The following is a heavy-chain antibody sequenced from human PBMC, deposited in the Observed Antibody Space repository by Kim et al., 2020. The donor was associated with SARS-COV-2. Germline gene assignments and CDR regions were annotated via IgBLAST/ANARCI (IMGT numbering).Heavy chain of an antibody. Sequence: ASVKVSCKASGYTFTGYYMHWVRQAPGQGLEWMGRINPNSGGTNYAQKFQGRVTMTRDTSISTAYMELSRLRSDDTAVYYCAGPQKGYSSSSDFDYWGQGTLVTVSS. CDR1: GYTFTGYY. CDR2: INPNSGGT. V-gene: IGHV1-2*06. D-gene: IGHD6-6*01. CDR3: AGPQKGYSSSSDFDY. J-gene: IGHJ4*02.